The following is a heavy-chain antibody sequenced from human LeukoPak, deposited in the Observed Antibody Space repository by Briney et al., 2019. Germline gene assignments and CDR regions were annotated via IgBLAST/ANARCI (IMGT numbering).Heavy chain of an antibody. V-gene: IGHV3-48*01. D-gene: IGHD1-7*01. J-gene: IGHJ4*02. CDR3: AKDGPRIGGITARYFDY. CDR2: ISSSGSTK. Sequence: GGSLRLSCAASGFTFSRYTMNWVRQAPGKGLEWVSYISSSGSTKYYTDSVKGRFTISRDNSKNTLYLQMSSLRAEDTAVYYCAKDGPRIGGITARYFDYWGQGTLVTVSS. CDR1: GFTFSRYT.